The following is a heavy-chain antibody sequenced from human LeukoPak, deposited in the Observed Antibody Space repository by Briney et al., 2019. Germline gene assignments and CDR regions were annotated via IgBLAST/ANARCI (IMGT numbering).Heavy chain of an antibody. J-gene: IGHJ4*02. CDR3: ARAGGYASSWAY. V-gene: IGHV3-7*01. CDR2: IKQDGSEK. CDR1: GFTFSSYA. D-gene: IGHD5-12*01. Sequence: GGSLRLSCTASGFTFSSYAMSRVRQAPGKGLEWVANIKQDGSEKNYVDSVKGRFTISRDNAKNSLDLQMNSLRGEDTAVYYCARAGGYASSWAYWGQGTLVTVSS.